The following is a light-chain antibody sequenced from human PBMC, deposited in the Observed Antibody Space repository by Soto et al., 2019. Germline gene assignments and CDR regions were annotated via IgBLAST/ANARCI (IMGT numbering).Light chain of an antibody. CDR3: QQANSFPIT. V-gene: IGKV1-12*01. CDR1: QPISNW. Sequence: IQMTQSPSYVSAYVGDRVTITCRASQPISNWLAWYQQKPGKAPKLLIYVASALHSGVPSRFSGSGSGTDFTLTISSLQPEDFATYYCQQANSFPITFGQGTRLEIK. CDR2: VAS. J-gene: IGKJ5*01.